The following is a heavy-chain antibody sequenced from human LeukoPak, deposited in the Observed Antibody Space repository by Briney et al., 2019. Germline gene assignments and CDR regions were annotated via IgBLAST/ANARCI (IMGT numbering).Heavy chain of an antibody. CDR3: ARARPYYDFWSGYYYYYYYMDV. V-gene: IGHV1-8*01. CDR2: MNPNSGNT. Sequence: ASVKVSCKASGYTFTSYDINWVRQATGQGLEWMGWMNPNSGNTGYAQKFQGRVTMTRNTSISTAYMELGSLRSEDTAVYYCARARPYYDFWSGYYYYYYYMDVWGKGTTVTVSS. CDR1: GYTFTSYD. D-gene: IGHD3-3*01. J-gene: IGHJ6*03.